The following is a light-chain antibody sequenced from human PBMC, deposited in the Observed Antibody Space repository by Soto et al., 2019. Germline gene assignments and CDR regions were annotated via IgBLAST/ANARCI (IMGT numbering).Light chain of an antibody. Sequence: VLTQSPSASASLGASVKLTCTLSSGHGSYAIAWHQQQPEKGPRYLMKINRDGSHTKGDGIPDRFSGSSSGAERYLTISSRQSEDEADYYCQTWGTGIAVFGGGTQLTVL. CDR3: QTWGTGIAV. J-gene: IGLJ7*01. CDR2: INRDGSH. CDR1: SGHGSYA. V-gene: IGLV4-69*01.